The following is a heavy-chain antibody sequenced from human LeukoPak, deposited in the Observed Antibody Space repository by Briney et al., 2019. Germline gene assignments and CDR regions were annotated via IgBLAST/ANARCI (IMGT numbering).Heavy chain of an antibody. Sequence: GGSLRLSCAASGFIFSRYVMTWVRQVPGRGPEWVANVNRDGSETCYLDSVKGRFTISKDNAKNSLYLQMNSLRAEDTALYHCARNNGMDVWGQGTTVIVSS. J-gene: IGHJ6*02. V-gene: IGHV3-7*03. CDR3: ARNNGMDV. CDR1: GFIFSRYV. CDR2: VNRDGSET.